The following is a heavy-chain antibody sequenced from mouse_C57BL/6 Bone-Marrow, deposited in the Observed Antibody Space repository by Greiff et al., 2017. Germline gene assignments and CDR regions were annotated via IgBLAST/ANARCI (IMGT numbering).Heavy chain of an antibody. CDR2: IDPNSGGT. CDR3: ARRKITTVVDWYFDV. V-gene: IGHV1-72*01. CDR1: GYTFTSYW. J-gene: IGHJ1*03. D-gene: IGHD1-1*01. Sequence: QVQLQQPGAELVKPGASVKLSCKASGYTFTSYWMHWVKQRPGRGLEWIGRIDPNSGGTKYNEKFKSKATLTVDKPSSTAYMQLSSLTSEDSAVYDCARRKITTVVDWYFDVWGTGTTVTVSS.